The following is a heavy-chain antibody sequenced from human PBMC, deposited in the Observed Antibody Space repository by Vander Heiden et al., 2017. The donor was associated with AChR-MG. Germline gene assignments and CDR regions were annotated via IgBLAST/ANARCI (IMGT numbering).Heavy chain of an antibody. D-gene: IGHD3-10*01. J-gene: IGHJ6*02. CDR1: GFAFSSYT. V-gene: IGHV3-21*01. CDR2: IGSSNSCV. CDR3: ARYYYGMDV. Sequence: EVQLVESGAGLVKPGGSLRLPCAASGFAFSSYTMNWVRQAPGTGLEWVSSIGSSNSCVYYADSVKGRFTISRDNAKNSLYLQMNSLRAEDTAVYYCARYYYGMDVWGQGTTVTVSS.